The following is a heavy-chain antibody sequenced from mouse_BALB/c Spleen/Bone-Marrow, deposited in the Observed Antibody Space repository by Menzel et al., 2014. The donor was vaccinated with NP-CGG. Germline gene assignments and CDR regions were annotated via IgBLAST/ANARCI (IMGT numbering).Heavy chain of an antibody. Sequence: VQLQQSGPGLVKPSPSLSLTCSVTGYSITSGSYWNWIRQFPGNKLEWMGYIRYDGSNNYNPSLKNRISITHDTSKNQFFLKLNSVTTEDTATYYCASYDYAQGGFAYWGQGTLVTVSA. D-gene: IGHD2-4*01. CDR1: GYSITSGSY. CDR2: IRYDGSN. V-gene: IGHV3-6*02. J-gene: IGHJ3*01. CDR3: ASYDYAQGGFAY.